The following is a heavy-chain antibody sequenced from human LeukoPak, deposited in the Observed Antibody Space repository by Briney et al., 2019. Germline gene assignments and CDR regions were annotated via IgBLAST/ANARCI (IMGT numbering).Heavy chain of an antibody. V-gene: IGHV5-10-1*01. Sequence: GESLKISCKGSGYSFTSYWISWVRQMPGKGLEWMGRNDPSDSYTDYSLSFQGHVTISADKSISTAYLQWSSLKASDTAMYYCASRKAGYSSSWYEVNDYWGQGTLVTVSS. D-gene: IGHD6-13*01. CDR1: GYSFTSYW. CDR3: ASRKAGYSSSWYEVNDY. J-gene: IGHJ4*02. CDR2: NDPSDSYT.